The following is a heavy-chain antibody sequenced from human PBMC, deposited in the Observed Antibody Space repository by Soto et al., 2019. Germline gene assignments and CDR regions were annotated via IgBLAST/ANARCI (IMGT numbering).Heavy chain of an antibody. J-gene: IGHJ4*02. Sequence: QVQLVQSGAEVKKPGASVKVSCKASGYTFTSYGISWVRQAPGQGLEWMGWINAYNGNTNYAQKLQGRVTMTTDTSASTAYLGLRSRRSGDPAVYFCARYTSRGEYDYWGPGPLVTVSS. CDR3: ARYTSRGEYDY. CDR1: GYTFTSYG. V-gene: IGHV1-18*01. CDR2: INAYNGNT. D-gene: IGHD3-10*01.